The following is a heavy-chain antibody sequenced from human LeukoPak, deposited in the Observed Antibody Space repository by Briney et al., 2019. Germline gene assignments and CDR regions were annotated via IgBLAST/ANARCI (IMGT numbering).Heavy chain of an antibody. CDR3: AKSNAYDSSGYSDGGMDV. D-gene: IGHD3-22*01. V-gene: IGHV3-9*01. CDR1: GFTFDDYA. J-gene: IGHJ6*02. Sequence: PGRSLRLSCAASGFTFDDYAMHWVRQAPGKGLEWVSGISWNSGSICYADSVKGRFTISRDNAKNSLYLQMNSLRAEDTALYYCAKSNAYDSSGYSDGGMDVWGQGTTVTVSS. CDR2: ISWNSGSI.